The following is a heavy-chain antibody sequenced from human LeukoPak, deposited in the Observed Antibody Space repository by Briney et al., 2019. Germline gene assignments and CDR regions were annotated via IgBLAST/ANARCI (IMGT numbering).Heavy chain of an antibody. CDR3: ARDGSGSYHWFDP. D-gene: IGHD1-26*01. V-gene: IGHV3-33*01. J-gene: IGHJ5*02. CDR1: GFTLSSYG. Sequence: GRSLRLSCAASGFTLSSYGMHWVRQAPGKGLEWVAVIWYDGSNKYYADSVKGRFTISRDNSKNTLYLQMNSLRAEDTAVYYCARDGSGSYHWFDPWGQGTLVTVSS. CDR2: IWYDGSNK.